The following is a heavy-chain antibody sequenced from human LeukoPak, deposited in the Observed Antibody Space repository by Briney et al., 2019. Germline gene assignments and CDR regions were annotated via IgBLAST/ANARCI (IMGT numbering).Heavy chain of an antibody. J-gene: IGHJ3*02. CDR1: GFSFSSYA. D-gene: IGHD5-24*01. CDR2: ITGSGGNT. Sequence: WGSLTLSCAASGFSFSSYAMSWVRQAPGKGLEWVSVITGSGGNTYYADSVEGRFTISRDNSKNTLYLQMNSLRAEDTAVYYCAKERNGYNWDDAFDIWGQGTIDPVSS. V-gene: IGHV3-23*01. CDR3: AKERNGYNWDDAFDI.